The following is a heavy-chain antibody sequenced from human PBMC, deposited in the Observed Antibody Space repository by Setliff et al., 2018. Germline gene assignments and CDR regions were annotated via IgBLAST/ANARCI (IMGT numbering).Heavy chain of an antibody. CDR3: ARDRTYYGSGTYTRWFDY. Sequence: PSETLSLTCTVSGGSVRSHYWSWIRHSPGKGLGWIGFIFYSGDTKSNPSLKSRVTMSADTSKNQFSLQLSSVTAADTAVYYCARDRTYYGSGTYTRWFDYWGQGTLVTVSS. CDR2: IFYSGDT. V-gene: IGHV4-59*02. D-gene: IGHD3-10*01. CDR1: GGSVRSHY. J-gene: IGHJ4*02.